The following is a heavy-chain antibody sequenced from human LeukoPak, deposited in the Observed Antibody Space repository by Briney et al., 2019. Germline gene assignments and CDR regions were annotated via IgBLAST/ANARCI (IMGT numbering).Heavy chain of an antibody. J-gene: IGHJ3*02. V-gene: IGHV5-51*01. Sequence: HGESLKISCRTSGYSFTSYWIAWVRQMPGKGLEWMGIIYPRDSDTRYSPSFQGQVTISADKSISTAYLQWSSLKASDTAMYYCARHGSGSYPDAFDIWGQGTLVTVSS. D-gene: IGHD1-26*01. CDR2: IYPRDSDT. CDR1: GYSFTSYW. CDR3: ARHGSGSYPDAFDI.